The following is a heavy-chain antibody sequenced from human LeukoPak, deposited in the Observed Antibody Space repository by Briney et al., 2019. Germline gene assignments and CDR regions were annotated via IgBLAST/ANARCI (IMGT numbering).Heavy chain of an antibody. D-gene: IGHD5-18*01. Sequence: SETLSLTCTVSGYSISSGYYWGWIRQPPGKGLEWIGSIYHSGSTSYNPSLKSRVTISVDTSKNQFSLQLSSVTATDTAVYYCARVGAWIQLGYFDYWGQGTLVTVSS. J-gene: IGHJ4*02. CDR3: ARVGAWIQLGYFDY. V-gene: IGHV4-38-2*02. CDR2: IYHSGST. CDR1: GYSISSGYY.